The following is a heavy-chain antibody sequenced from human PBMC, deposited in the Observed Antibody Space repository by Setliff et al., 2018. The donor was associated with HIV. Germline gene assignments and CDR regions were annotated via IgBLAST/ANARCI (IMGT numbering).Heavy chain of an antibody. V-gene: IGHV3-15*01. Sequence: GGSLRLSCAASGFSFTNAWMSWVRQAPGKGLEWVGRIKSKADGGTTDYAAPVKGRFTISRDDSKNTLYLQLNSLKTEDTALYYCTAGREGWGQGTLVTVSS. CDR1: GFSFTNAW. CDR2: IKSKADGGTT. D-gene: IGHD1-26*01. J-gene: IGHJ4*02. CDR3: TAGREG.